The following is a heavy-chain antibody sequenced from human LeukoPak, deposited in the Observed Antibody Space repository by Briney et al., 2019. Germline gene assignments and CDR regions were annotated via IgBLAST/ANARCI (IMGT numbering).Heavy chain of an antibody. V-gene: IGHV1-2*06. CDR2: INPNSGDP. D-gene: IGHD2-8*01. Sequence: ASVKVSCKTSGYTFTDSYIHWVRQAPGQGLEWMGRINPNSGDPNYPQKFQGRVTMTRDTSISAAYMEMSSLTSDDTAVYYCARSARHCNNGVCFTDYYIDLWGKGTTVIVSS. J-gene: IGHJ6*03. CDR1: GYTFTDSY. CDR3: ARSARHCNNGVCFTDYYIDL.